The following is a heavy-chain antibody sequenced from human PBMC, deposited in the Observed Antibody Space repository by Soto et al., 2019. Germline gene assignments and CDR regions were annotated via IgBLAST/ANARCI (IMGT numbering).Heavy chain of an antibody. J-gene: IGHJ6*02. V-gene: IGHV3-21*01. CDR3: AREGAYGRGYYYYGMDV. D-gene: IGHD4-17*01. CDR2: ISSSSSYI. Sequence: EVQLVESGGGLVKPGGSLRLSCAASGFTFSSYSMNWVRQAPGKGLEWVSSISSSSSYIYYADSVKGRFTISRDNAKNSLYLQMNSLRAEDTAVYYCAREGAYGRGYYYYGMDVWGQGTTVTVSS. CDR1: GFTFSSYS.